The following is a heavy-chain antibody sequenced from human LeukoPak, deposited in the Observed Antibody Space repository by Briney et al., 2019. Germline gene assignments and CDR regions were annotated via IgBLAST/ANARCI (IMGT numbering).Heavy chain of an antibody. V-gene: IGHV3-30*18. J-gene: IGHJ4*02. Sequence: LAGGSLRLSCAASGFTFSNYGMDWVRQAPGKGLEWVALISYDGSNKYYADSVKGRFTISRDNSKNTLYLQMNSLRAEDTAVYYCAKDRPPDSSSWYYFDYWGQGTLVTVSS. D-gene: IGHD6-13*01. CDR1: GFTFSNYG. CDR3: AKDRPPDSSSWYYFDY. CDR2: ISYDGSNK.